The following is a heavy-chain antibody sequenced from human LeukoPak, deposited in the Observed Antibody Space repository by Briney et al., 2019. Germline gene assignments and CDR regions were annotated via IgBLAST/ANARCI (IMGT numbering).Heavy chain of an antibody. CDR1: GYTLTELS. Sequence: ASVKVSCKVSGYTLTELSMHWLRQDPRNRIEWAGGFDPEDGETIYAQKFQGRVTMTEDTSTDTAYMELSSLRSEDTAVYYCATTIFGVVIGMNFDYWGQGTLVTVSS. CDR3: ATTIFGVVIGMNFDY. D-gene: IGHD3-3*01. V-gene: IGHV1-24*01. CDR2: FDPEDGET. J-gene: IGHJ4*02.